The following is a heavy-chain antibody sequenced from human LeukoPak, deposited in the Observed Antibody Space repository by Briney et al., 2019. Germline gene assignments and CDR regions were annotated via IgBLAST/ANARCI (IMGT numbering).Heavy chain of an antibody. Sequence: KPSETLSLTCTVSGGSISSYYWSRIRQPPGKGLEWIGHIYYSGSTNYNPSLKSRVTISVDTSKNQFSLKLSSVTAADTAVYYCATRPTAVPRGAFDIWGQGTMVTVSS. CDR2: IYYSGST. CDR1: GGSISSYY. J-gene: IGHJ3*02. CDR3: ATRPTAVPRGAFDI. D-gene: IGHD6-19*01. V-gene: IGHV4-59*08.